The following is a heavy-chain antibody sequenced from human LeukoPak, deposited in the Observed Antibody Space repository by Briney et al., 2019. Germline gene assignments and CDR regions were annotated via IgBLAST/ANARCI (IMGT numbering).Heavy chain of an antibody. CDR3: ARAHCSGGSCYGRAFDY. CDR2: ISSSSSYI. J-gene: IGHJ4*02. CDR1: GFTFSSYS. V-gene: IGHV3-21*01. Sequence: GGSLRLSCAASGFTFSSYSMNWVRQAPGEGLEWVSSISSSSSYIYYADSVKGRFTISRDNAKNSLYLQMNSLRAEDTAVYYCARAHCSGGSCYGRAFDYWGQGTLVTVSS. D-gene: IGHD2-15*01.